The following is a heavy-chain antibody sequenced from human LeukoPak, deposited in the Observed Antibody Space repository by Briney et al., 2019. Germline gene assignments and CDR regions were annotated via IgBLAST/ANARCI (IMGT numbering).Heavy chain of an antibody. CDR1: GFTFDIYW. CDR3: ARVRSFDWLSSDY. CDR2: IKQDGSEK. Sequence: SGGSLRLSCVGSGFTFDIYWMSWVRQAPGKGLEWVANIKQDGSEKYYVDSVKGRFTISRDNAKNSLYLQMNSLRAEDTAVYYCARVRSFDWLSSDYLGQGTLVTVSS. D-gene: IGHD3-9*01. J-gene: IGHJ4*02. V-gene: IGHV3-7*01.